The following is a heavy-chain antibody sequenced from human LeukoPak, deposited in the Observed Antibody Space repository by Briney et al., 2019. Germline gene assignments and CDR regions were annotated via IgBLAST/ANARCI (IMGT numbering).Heavy chain of an antibody. J-gene: IGHJ5*02. D-gene: IGHD2-15*01. Sequence: GASVKVSCKASGGTFSSYAISWVRQAPGQGLEWMGGIIPIFGTANYAQKFQGRVTMTRDTSTSTVYMELSSLRSEDTAVYYCARVPYCSGGSCYLFDPWGQGTLVTVSS. CDR1: GGTFSSYA. CDR3: ARVPYCSGGSCYLFDP. CDR2: IIPIFGTA. V-gene: IGHV1-69*05.